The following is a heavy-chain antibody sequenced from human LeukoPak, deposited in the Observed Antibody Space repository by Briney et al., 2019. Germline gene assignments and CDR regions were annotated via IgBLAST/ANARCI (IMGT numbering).Heavy chain of an antibody. Sequence: GRCLRLSCAVSGFPFSDFAMSWVRQAPGKGLEWVSTISGDGDNTYFADSVKGRFTISRDNSKNTLFLQMVSLRAEDTAVYYCAKFEGALLGNYYMDVWGKGTTVTVSS. CDR1: GFPFSDFA. CDR2: ISGDGDNT. CDR3: AKFEGALLGNYYMDV. J-gene: IGHJ6*03. V-gene: IGHV3-23*01.